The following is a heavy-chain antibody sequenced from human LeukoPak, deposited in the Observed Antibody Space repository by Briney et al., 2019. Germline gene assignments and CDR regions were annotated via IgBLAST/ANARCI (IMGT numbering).Heavy chain of an antibody. V-gene: IGHV3-23*01. J-gene: IGHJ4*02. CDR1: GFTFSSYA. CDR3: AKRGYSGYVGWDYFDY. CDR2: ISGSGGST. Sequence: GGSLRLSCAASGFTFSSYAMSWVRQAPGKGLEWVSAISGSGGSTYYADSVKGRFTISRDNSKNTLYLQMNSLRAEDTAVYYCAKRGYSGYVGWDYFDYWGQGTLVTVSS. D-gene: IGHD5-12*01.